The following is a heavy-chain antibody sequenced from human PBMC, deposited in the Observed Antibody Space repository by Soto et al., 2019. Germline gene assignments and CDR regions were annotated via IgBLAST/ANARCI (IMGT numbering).Heavy chain of an antibody. V-gene: IGHV3-23*01. CDR2: ISGSGAST. J-gene: IGHJ4*02. CDR1: GFTFSSYA. CDR3: AFPRGGDYPTFYFDY. D-gene: IGHD4-17*01. Sequence: EVLLLESGGGLVQPGGSLRLSCAASGFTFSSYAMSWVRQAPGKGLEWVSSISGSGASTYNADSVKGRFTISRDNSKNTLYLQMNCLRAEDTAVYYCAFPRGGDYPTFYFDYWGQGTLVTVSS.